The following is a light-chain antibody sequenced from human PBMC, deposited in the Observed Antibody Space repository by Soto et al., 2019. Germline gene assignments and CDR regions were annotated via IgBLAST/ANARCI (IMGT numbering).Light chain of an antibody. CDR3: ASWDDSLNGYV. CDR2: SNN. Sequence: QSALTQPPSASGTPGQRVTISCSGGSSNIGSKAVNWYQQLPGTAPKLLIFSNNQRPSGVPDRFSGSKSGTSASLAISGLQSEDEADYYCASWDDSLNGYVFGAGTKLTVL. V-gene: IGLV1-44*01. CDR1: SSNIGSKA. J-gene: IGLJ1*01.